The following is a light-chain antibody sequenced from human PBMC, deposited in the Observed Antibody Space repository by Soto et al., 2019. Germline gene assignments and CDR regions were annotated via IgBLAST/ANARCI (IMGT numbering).Light chain of an antibody. J-gene: IGLJ2*01. V-gene: IGLV2-14*01. CDR2: DVS. CDR3: SSYTTSSNVV. CDR1: SSDVGDYNF. Sequence: QSALTQPASVSGSPGQSITISCTGTSSDVGDYNFVSWYQQHPGKAPKLMIYDVSNRPSGVSNRSSGSKSGNTASLTISGLQAEDEADYYCSSYTTSSNVVFGGGTKLTVL.